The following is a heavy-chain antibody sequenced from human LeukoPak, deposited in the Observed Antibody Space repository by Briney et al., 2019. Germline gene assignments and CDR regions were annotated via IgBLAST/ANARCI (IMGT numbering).Heavy chain of an antibody. CDR1: GVTLSSFA. D-gene: IGHD1-26*01. J-gene: IGHJ4*02. V-gene: IGHV3-7*01. CDR2: IKQDGSEK. Sequence: GGSLRLSCAASGVTLSSFAMSWARQAPGEGLEWVASIKQDGSEKKYVDSVKGRFTISRDNAKNSLYLQMNSLRAEDTALYYCARDDARWEVPFDYWGQGSLVTVSS. CDR3: ARDDARWEVPFDY.